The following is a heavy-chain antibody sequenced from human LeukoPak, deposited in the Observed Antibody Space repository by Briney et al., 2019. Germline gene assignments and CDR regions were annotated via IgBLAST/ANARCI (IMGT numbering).Heavy chain of an antibody. Sequence: PGGSLRLSCAASGFTFSSSVMHWVRQAPGKGLEWVAVIRYDGSNKYYADSVKGRFTISRDNSKNTLYPQMNSLRAEDTAVYYCAKVDFLDYWGQGTLVTVSS. J-gene: IGHJ4*02. CDR2: IRYDGSNK. V-gene: IGHV3-30*02. D-gene: IGHD2/OR15-2a*01. CDR3: AKVDFLDY. CDR1: GFTFSSSV.